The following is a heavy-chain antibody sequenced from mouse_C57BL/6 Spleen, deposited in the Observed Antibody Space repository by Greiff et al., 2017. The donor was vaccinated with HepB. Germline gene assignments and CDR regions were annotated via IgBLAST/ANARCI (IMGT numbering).Heavy chain of an antibody. CDR1: GYTFTTYP. CDR2: FHPYNDDT. D-gene: IGHD2-1*01. CDR3: ARGRGNYVRWYFDV. J-gene: IGHJ1*03. Sequence: VQGVESGAELVKPGASVKMSCKASGYTFTTYPIEWMKQNHGKSLEWIGNFHPYNDDTKYNEKFKGKATLTVEKSSSTVYLELSRLTSDDSAVYYCARGRGNYVRWYFDVWGTGTTVTVSS. V-gene: IGHV1-47*01.